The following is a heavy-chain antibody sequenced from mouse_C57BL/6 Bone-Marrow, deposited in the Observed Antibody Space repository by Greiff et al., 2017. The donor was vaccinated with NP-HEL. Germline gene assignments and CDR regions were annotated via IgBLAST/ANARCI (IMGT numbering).Heavy chain of an antibody. D-gene: IGHD4-1*01. V-gene: IGHV10-1*01. Sequence: EVQLQQSGGGLVQPKGSLKLSCAASGFSFNTYAMNWVRQAPGKGLEWVARIRSKSNNYATYYADSVKDRFTISRDDSESMLYLQMNNLKTEDTAMYCCVRQNWDGYFDVWGTGTTVTVSS. CDR3: VRQNWDGYFDV. CDR2: IRSKSNNYAT. J-gene: IGHJ1*03. CDR1: GFSFNTYA.